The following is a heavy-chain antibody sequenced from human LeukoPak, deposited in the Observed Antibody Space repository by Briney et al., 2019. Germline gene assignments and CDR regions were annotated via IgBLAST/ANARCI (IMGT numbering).Heavy chain of an antibody. J-gene: IGHJ2*01. CDR2: MNPNSGNT. CDR3: ARNPSPSFPVVTAMNWYFDL. V-gene: IGHV1-8*01. D-gene: IGHD2-21*02. CDR1: GYTFTSYD. Sequence: EASVKVSCKASGYTFTSYDINWVRQATGQGLEWMGWMNPNSGNTGYAQKFQGRVTMTRNTSISTAYMELSSLRSEDTAVYYCARNPSPSFPVVTAMNWYFDLWGRGTLVTVSS.